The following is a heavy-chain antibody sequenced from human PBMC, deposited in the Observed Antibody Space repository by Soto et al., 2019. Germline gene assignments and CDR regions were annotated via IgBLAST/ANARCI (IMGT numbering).Heavy chain of an antibody. CDR1: GGSISSYY. Sequence: PSETLSLTCTVSGGSISSYYWSWIRQPPGKGLEWIGYIYYSGSTNYNPSLKSRVTISVDTSKNQFPLKLSSVTAADTAVYYCARHCSGGSCYYAFDIWGQGTMVTVS. V-gene: IGHV4-59*08. CDR2: IYYSGST. D-gene: IGHD2-15*01. CDR3: ARHCSGGSCYYAFDI. J-gene: IGHJ3*02.